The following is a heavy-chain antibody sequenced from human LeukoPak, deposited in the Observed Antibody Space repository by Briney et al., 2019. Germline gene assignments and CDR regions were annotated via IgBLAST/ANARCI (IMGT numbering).Heavy chain of an antibody. J-gene: IGHJ4*02. CDR1: GFTFSSYS. V-gene: IGHV3-21*01. CDR2: ISSSSSYI. Sequence: GGSLRLSCAASGFTFSSYSMNWVRQAPGKGLEWVSSISSSSSYIYYADSVKGRFTISRDNAKNSLYLQMNSLRAEDTAVYYCARGKAAAGFDCWGQGTLVTVSS. CDR3: ARGKAAAGFDC. D-gene: IGHD6-13*01.